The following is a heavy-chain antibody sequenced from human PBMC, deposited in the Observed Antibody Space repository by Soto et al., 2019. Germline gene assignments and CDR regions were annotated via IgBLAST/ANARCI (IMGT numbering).Heavy chain of an antibody. CDR3: AHRPQTHCGGDCYWFDP. J-gene: IGHJ5*02. CDR1: GFSLSTSGVG. D-gene: IGHD2-21*01. CDR2: IYWDYDK. V-gene: IGHV2-5*02. Sequence: SGPTLVNPTQTLTLTCTFSGFSLSTSGVGVGWIRQPPGKALEWLALIYWDYDKRYSPSLKSKLTITKDTSKNQVVLTMTNMDPVDTATYYCAHRPQTHCGGDCYWFDPWGQGTLVTVSS.